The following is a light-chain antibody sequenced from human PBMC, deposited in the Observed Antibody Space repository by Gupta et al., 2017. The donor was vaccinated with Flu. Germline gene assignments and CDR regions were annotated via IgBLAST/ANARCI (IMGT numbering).Light chain of an antibody. CDR2: EDK. Sequence: NFILPQPHSVSESPGKTVTISCTRSSGAIGSHYVQWYQQRPGSAPTTVIYEDKQRPSGVPDRFSGSIDSSSNAASLTISGRQPEDEADYYCQSYDSSRPWVFGGGTRLTVL. CDR3: QSYDSSRPWV. J-gene: IGLJ3*02. V-gene: IGLV6-57*03. CDR1: SGAIGSHY.